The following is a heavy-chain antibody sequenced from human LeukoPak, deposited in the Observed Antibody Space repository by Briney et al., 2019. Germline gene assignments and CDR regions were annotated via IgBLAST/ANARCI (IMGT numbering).Heavy chain of an antibody. V-gene: IGHV4-59*01. CDR3: ARPYYGHSVGDAYDV. D-gene: IGHD4-17*01. CDR1: RVSINDYY. CDR2: VSSTGNT. Sequence: PSETLSLTCTVARVSINDYYWTWIRPPPGKGLEWIGYVSSTGNTNSNPSLRSRVSMSIDASKKQFSLRLNSVTAADTAVYYCARPYYGHSVGDAYDVWGQGTLVTVSS. J-gene: IGHJ3*01.